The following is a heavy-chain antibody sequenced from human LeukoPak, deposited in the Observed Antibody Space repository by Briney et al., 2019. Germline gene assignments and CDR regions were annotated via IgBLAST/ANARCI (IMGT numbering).Heavy chain of an antibody. V-gene: IGHV1-2*02. Sequence: GASVKVSCKASGYTFTGYYMHWVRQAPGQGLEWMGWINPNSGGTNYAQKFQGRVTMTRDTSISTAYMELSRLRSDDTAVYYCAPSFFPYSSGWYYFDYWGQGTLVTVSS. CDR2: INPNSGGT. CDR3: APSFFPYSSGWYYFDY. D-gene: IGHD6-19*01. CDR1: GYTFTGYY. J-gene: IGHJ4*02.